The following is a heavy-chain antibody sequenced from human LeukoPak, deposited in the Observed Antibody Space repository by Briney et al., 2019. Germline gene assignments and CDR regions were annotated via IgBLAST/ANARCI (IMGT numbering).Heavy chain of an antibody. CDR3: ARQSDGRGYYFDY. CDR2: ICDSGST. J-gene: IGHJ4*02. CDR1: GGSIRSHC. Sequence: SETLSLTCTVSGGSIRSHCWSWIRQSPGKGLEWIAYICDSGSTNYNPSLKSRATILVDMSKNQFSLKVSSVTATDTAVYYCARQSDGRGYYFDYWGRGTLVTVSS. D-gene: IGHD3-22*01. V-gene: IGHV4-59*08.